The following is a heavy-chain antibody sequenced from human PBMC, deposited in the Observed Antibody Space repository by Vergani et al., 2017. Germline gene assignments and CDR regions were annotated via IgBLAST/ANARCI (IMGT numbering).Heavy chain of an antibody. V-gene: IGHV1-69*12. CDR3: ARGGIAAAGPLYYYGMDV. CDR2: IIPIFGTA. D-gene: IGHD6-13*01. J-gene: IGHJ6*02. CDR1: GGTFSSYA. Sequence: QVQLVQSGAEVKKPGSSVKVSCKASGGTFSSYAISWVRQAPGQGLEWMGGIIPIFGTANYAQKFQGRVTITADESTSTAYIELSSLRSEDTAVYYCARGGIAAAGPLYYYGMDVWGQGTTVTVSS.